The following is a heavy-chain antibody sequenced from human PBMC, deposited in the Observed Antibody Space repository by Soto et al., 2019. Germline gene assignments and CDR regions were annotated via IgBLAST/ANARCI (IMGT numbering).Heavy chain of an antibody. V-gene: IGHV3-30-3*01. CDR1: GCTFSRYA. D-gene: IGHD4-4*01. J-gene: IGHJ2*01. CDR3: ARPLWRDDYNWGYFDL. Sequence: QVQLVESGGGVVQPGRSLRLSCAASGCTFSRYAMHWVHQALGKGMEWVAVISYDGSNKYYTDSVKGRFTISRDNSKNTLYLQMNSLRAEDTAVYYCARPLWRDDYNWGYFDLWGRGTLVTVSS. CDR2: ISYDGSNK.